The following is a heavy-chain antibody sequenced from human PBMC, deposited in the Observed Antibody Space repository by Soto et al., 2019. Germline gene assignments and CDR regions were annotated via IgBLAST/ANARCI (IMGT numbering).Heavy chain of an antibody. CDR3: ATTPPRSYSGSYYYGMDV. J-gene: IGHJ6*02. V-gene: IGHV1-2*02. CDR1: GYTFTGYY. D-gene: IGHD1-26*01. Sequence: ASVKVSCKASGYTFTGYYMHWVRQAPGQGLEWMGWINPNSGGTNYAQKFQGRVTMTRDTSISTAYMELSRLRSDDTAVYYCATTPPRSYSGSYYYGMDVWGQGTTVTVSS. CDR2: INPNSGGT.